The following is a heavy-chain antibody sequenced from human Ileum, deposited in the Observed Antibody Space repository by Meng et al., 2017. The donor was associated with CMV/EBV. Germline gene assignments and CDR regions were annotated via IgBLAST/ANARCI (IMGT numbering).Heavy chain of an antibody. D-gene: IGHD6-6*01. V-gene: IGHV3-74*01. J-gene: IGHJ4*02. CDR2: INSDGSST. Sequence: STRLSWAAAGFTCSRLWMHWVRQGPGKGLTWVSRINSDGSSTNYADSVKGRFAISRDNAKNTLYLQMNSMRAEDTAIYYCAKENLVGWGQGTLVTVSS. CDR3: AKENLVG. CDR1: GFTCSRLW.